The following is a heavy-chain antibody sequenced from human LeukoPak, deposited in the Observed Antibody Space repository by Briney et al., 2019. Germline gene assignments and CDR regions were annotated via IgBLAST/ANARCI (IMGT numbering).Heavy chain of an antibody. D-gene: IGHD3-10*01. Sequence: GSLRLSCAASGFTFSSYAMHWVRQAPGKGLEWVAVISYDGSNKYYADSVKGRFTISRDNSKNTLYLQMNSLRAEDTAVYYCARGPVGTMVRGVINYWGQGTLVTVSS. J-gene: IGHJ4*02. CDR2: ISYDGSNK. CDR1: GFTFSSYA. V-gene: IGHV3-30-3*01. CDR3: ARGPVGTMVRGVINY.